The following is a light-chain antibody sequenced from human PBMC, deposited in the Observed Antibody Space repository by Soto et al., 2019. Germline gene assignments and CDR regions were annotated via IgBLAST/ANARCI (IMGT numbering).Light chain of an antibody. Sequence: QSVLTQPPSVSGAPGQRVTISCTGSSSNIGAGYDVHWYQQLPGTAPKLLIYGNSNRPSGVPDRFSGSKSGTSASLAITGPQAEDEADYSCQSYDSSLSGFVFGPGTKLTVL. CDR3: QSYDSSLSGFV. CDR2: GNS. V-gene: IGLV1-40*01. CDR1: SSNIGAGYD. J-gene: IGLJ1*01.